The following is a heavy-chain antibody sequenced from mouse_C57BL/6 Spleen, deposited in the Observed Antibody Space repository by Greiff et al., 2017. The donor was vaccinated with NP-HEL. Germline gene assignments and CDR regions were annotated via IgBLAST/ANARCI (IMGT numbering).Heavy chain of an antibody. CDR3: ARRDYGSREYFDV. CDR1: GFTFTDYY. J-gene: IGHJ1*03. CDR2: IRNKANGYTT. V-gene: IGHV7-3*01. D-gene: IGHD1-1*01. Sequence: EVQLVESGGGLVQPGGSLSLSCAASGFTFTDYYMSWVRQPPGKALEWLGFIRNKANGYTTEYSASVKGRFTISRDNSQSILYLQMNALRADDSATYYCARRDYGSREYFDVWGTGTTVTVSS.